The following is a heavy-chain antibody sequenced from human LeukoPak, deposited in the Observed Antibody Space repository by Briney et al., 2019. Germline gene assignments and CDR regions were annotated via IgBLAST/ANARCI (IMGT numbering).Heavy chain of an antibody. V-gene: IGHV1-69*05. CDR2: IIPIFGTA. J-gene: IGHJ6*03. CDR3: ARVVSCSGGSCYYYYYYYYMDV. Sequence: ASVKVSCKASGGTFSSYAISWVRQAPGQGLEWTGGIIPIFGTANYAQKFQGRVTITTDESTSTAYMELSSLRSDDTAVYYCARVVSCSGGSCYYYYYYYYMDVWGKGTTVTVSS. D-gene: IGHD2-15*01. CDR1: GGTFSSYA.